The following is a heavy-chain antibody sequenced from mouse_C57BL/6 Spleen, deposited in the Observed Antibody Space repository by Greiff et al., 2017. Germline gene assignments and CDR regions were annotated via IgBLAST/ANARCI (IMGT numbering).Heavy chain of an antibody. J-gene: IGHJ2*01. V-gene: IGHV1-52*01. CDR3: ARRIYDGYSFDD. CDR2: IDPSDSET. CDR1: GYTFTSYW. D-gene: IGHD2-3*01. Sequence: QVQLKQPGAELVRPGSSVKLSCKASGYTFTSYWMHWVKQRPIQGLEWIGNIDPSDSETHYNQKFKDKATLTVDKSSSTAYMQLSSLTSEDSAVYYCARRIYDGYSFDDWGQGTTLTVSS.